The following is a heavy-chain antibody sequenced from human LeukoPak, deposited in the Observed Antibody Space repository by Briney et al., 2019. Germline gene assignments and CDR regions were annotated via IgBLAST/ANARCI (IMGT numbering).Heavy chain of an antibody. CDR3: ARGWELRYFDY. CDR2: INWNGGST. V-gene: IGHV3-20*01. D-gene: IGHD1-26*01. CDR1: GFTFDDYG. J-gene: IGHJ4*02. Sequence: GGSLRLSCAASGFTFDDYGMSWVRQAPGKGLEWVSGINWNGGSTGYADSVKGRFTISRDNAKNSLYLQMNSLRAENTALYHCARGWELRYFDYWGQGTLVTVSS.